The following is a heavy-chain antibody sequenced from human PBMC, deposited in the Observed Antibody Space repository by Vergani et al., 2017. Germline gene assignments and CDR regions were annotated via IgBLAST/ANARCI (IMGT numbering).Heavy chain of an antibody. CDR3: ARDVGEWVMVRAQVGVGYMDV. Sequence: QVQLVQSGAEVKKPGSSVKVSCKASGYTFTSYGISWVRQAPGQGLEWMGWISAYNGNTNYAQKLQGRVTMTTDTSTSTAYMGLRSLRSADTAVYSCARDVGEWVMVRAQVGVGYMDVWGKGTTVTVSS. D-gene: IGHD3-10*01. V-gene: IGHV1-18*01. CDR1: GYTFTSYG. J-gene: IGHJ6*03. CDR2: ISAYNGNT.